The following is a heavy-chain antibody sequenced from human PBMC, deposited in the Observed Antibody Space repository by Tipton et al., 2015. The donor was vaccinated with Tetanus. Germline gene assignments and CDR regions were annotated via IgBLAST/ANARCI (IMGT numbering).Heavy chain of an antibody. V-gene: IGHV3-21*01. CDR1: GFIFSNYN. CDR3: ARGLPREPFYFDY. CDR2: ISSTSTYI. D-gene: IGHD1-26*01. Sequence: SLRLSCEVSGFIFSNYNMNWVRQAPGKGLEWVASISSTSTYIYYADSLKGRFTISRDNAKNSLYLQMNSLRADDTAVYYCARGLPREPFYFDYWGQGKQVSVSS. J-gene: IGHJ4*02.